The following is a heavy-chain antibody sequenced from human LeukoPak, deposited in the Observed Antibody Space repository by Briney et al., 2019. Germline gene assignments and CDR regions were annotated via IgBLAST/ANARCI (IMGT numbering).Heavy chain of an antibody. D-gene: IGHD3-22*01. CDR3: ARGGYYYDSSGYYSFDY. CDR2: IYYSGST. CDR1: GGSISSSRDY. V-gene: IGHV4-39*07. Sequence: SETLSLTCIVSGGSISSSRDYWAWIRQPPGKGLEWIANIYYSGSTYYNPSLKSRVTMSVDTSKNQFSLKLSSVTAADTAVYYCARGGYYYDSSGYYSFDYWGQGTLVTVSS. J-gene: IGHJ4*02.